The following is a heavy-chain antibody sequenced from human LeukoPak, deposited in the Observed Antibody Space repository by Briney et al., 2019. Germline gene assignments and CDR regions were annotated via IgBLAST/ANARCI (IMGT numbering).Heavy chain of an antibody. V-gene: IGHV4-59*01. D-gene: IGHD4-11*01. J-gene: IGHJ6*03. CDR2: VDHTGST. CDR1: GGSISSYY. Sequence: SETLSLTCTVSGGSISSYYWTWIRQPPGKGLEWIGYVDHTGSTKFNPSLNGRVSISRDTSNNFFSLRLRSVTAADTAVYFCARGRVSSSTWYSTYYYFFHMDFWGKGTTVTVSS. CDR3: ARGRVSSSTWYSTYYYFFHMDF.